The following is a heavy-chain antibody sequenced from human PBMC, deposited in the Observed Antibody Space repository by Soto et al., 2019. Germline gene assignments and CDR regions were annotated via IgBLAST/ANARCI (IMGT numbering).Heavy chain of an antibody. CDR1: GGSISSGGDS. Sequence: PSETLSLTCAVSGGSISSGGDSWSWIRLPPGKGLEWIGYIYHSGTTYYNPSLKSRVTISVDRSKNQFSLNLYSVTAADTAVYYCARGYHDYGDPFWFDPWGQGTLVTVSS. D-gene: IGHD4-17*01. V-gene: IGHV4-30-2*01. CDR2: IYHSGTT. CDR3: ARGYHDYGDPFWFDP. J-gene: IGHJ5*02.